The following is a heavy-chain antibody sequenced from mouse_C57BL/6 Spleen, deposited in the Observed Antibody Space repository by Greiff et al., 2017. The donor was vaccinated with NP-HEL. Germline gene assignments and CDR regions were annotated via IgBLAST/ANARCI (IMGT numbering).Heavy chain of an antibody. CDR3: ARLITTVAGFDY. V-gene: IGHV1-81*01. CDR1: GYTFTSYG. D-gene: IGHD1-1*01. Sequence: QVQLQQSGAELARPGASVTLSCTASGYTFTSYGISWVKQRTGQGLEWIGEIYPRSGNTYYNEKFKGKATLTADKSSSTAYMELRSLTSEDSAVYFCARLITTVAGFDYWGQGTTLTVSS. CDR2: IYPRSGNT. J-gene: IGHJ2*01.